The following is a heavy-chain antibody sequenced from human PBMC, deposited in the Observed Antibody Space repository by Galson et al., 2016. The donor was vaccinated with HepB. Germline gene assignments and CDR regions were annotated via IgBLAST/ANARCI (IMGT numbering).Heavy chain of an antibody. CDR3: ARDSPSYGQFFDY. D-gene: IGHD5-18*01. CDR1: GFTFSTYG. CDR2: ISGTSGTI. J-gene: IGHJ4*02. Sequence: SLRLSCAASGFTFSTYGMNWVRQAPGKGLEWVSYISGTSGTIYYVDSVKGRFSVSRDNAKNSLYLQMNSLRDEDTAVYYCARDSPSYGQFFDYWGQGTLVTVSS. V-gene: IGHV3-48*02.